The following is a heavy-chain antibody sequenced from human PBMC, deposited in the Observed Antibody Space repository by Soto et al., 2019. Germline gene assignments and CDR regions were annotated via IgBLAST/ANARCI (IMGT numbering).Heavy chain of an antibody. V-gene: IGHV3-23*01. J-gene: IGHJ4*01. CDR1: RWTVATNV. CDR3: AKDPPSPRDYFHY. Sequence: GGSLRHSYGGSRWTVATNVVCCVRQSPGKGLEWVSAISPNGQVIWYADSVKGRFTISRDISRNTVFLQMDSLRAEDTAVYYCAKDPPSPRDYFHYRGHATLVTVYS. CDR2: ISPNGQVI.